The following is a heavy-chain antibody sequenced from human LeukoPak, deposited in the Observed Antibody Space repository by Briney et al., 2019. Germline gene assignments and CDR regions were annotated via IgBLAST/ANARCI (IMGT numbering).Heavy chain of an antibody. D-gene: IGHD3-22*01. V-gene: IGHV1-69*01. CDR1: GGTFSSYA. Sequence: GSSVKVSCKASGGTFSSYAISWVRQAPGQGLERMGGIIPIFGTANYAQKFQGRVTITADESTSTAYMELSSLRSEDTAVCYCARILHYYDSSGYLPDAFDIWGQGTMVTVSS. J-gene: IGHJ3*02. CDR3: ARILHYYDSSGYLPDAFDI. CDR2: IIPIFGTA.